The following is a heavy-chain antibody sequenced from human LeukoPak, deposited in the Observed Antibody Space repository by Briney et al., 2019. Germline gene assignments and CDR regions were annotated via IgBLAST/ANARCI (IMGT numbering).Heavy chain of an antibody. D-gene: IGHD3-22*01. Sequence: ASETLSLTCAVYGGSFSGYYWSWIRQPPGKGLEWIGEINHSGSTNFNPSLKSRVTISVDTSKNQFSLKLSSVTAADTAVYYCASAWSSGRQGGYYFDYWGRGTLVTVSS. V-gene: IGHV4-34*01. CDR1: GGSFSGYY. J-gene: IGHJ4*02. CDR3: ASAWSSGRQGGYYFDY. CDR2: INHSGST.